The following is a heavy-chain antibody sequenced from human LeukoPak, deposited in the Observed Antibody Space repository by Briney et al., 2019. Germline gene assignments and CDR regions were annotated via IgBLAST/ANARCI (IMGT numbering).Heavy chain of an antibody. Sequence: GASVKVSCKTSGYTFPSHYMHWVRQAPGQGLEWMGAINPSGDRTNYAQNFQGRVTMTQDTSTSTLYMELSGLRSEDTAVYYCVREKVMAGKTFDFWGQGTLITVSS. CDR2: INPSGDRT. CDR3: VREKVMAGKTFDF. CDR1: GYTFPSHY. D-gene: IGHD2-8*01. J-gene: IGHJ4*02. V-gene: IGHV1-46*01.